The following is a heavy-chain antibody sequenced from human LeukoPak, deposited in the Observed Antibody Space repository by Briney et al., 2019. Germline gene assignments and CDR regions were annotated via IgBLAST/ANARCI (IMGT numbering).Heavy chain of an antibody. CDR1: GGSISTISSGTYY. CDR3: ARHAHHGDHGY. D-gene: IGHD2-21*02. J-gene: IGHJ4*02. Sequence: SETLSLTCTVSGGSISTISSGTYYWGWIRQPPGKGLEWIGSINYSGNTDYNPSLKSRVTISIDTSKNQFSLKLSSVTAADTAVYYCARHAHHGDHGYWGQGNLVTVSP. CDR2: INYSGNT. V-gene: IGHV4-39*01.